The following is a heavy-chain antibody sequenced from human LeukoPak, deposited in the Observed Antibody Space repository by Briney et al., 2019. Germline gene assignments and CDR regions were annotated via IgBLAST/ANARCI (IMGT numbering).Heavy chain of an antibody. CDR1: GFTFRLYG. V-gene: IGHV3-30*02. J-gene: IGHJ4*02. Sequence: GGSLRLSCVVSGFTFRLYGMHWVRQTPGKGLKWVAFVPNDGTTNYYADSVQGRFTISRDSSKNTLYLQMDSLRAEDTAVYYCARGRTGGFDYWGQGTLVTVSS. D-gene: IGHD1-1*01. CDR3: ARGRTGGFDY. CDR2: VPNDGTTN.